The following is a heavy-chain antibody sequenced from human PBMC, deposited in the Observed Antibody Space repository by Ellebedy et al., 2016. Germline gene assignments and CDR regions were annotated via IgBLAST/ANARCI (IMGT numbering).Heavy chain of an antibody. CDR2: ISGSGGST. CDR1: GFTFSSYA. V-gene: IGHV3-23*01. D-gene: IGHD2-2*01. Sequence: GGSLRLXXAASGFTFSSYAMSWVRQAPGKGLEWVSAISGSGGSTYYADSVKGRFTISRDNSKNTLYLQMNSLRAEDTAVYYCAKDVTQLPRGYYYYYMDVWGKGTTVTVSS. J-gene: IGHJ6*03. CDR3: AKDVTQLPRGYYYYYMDV.